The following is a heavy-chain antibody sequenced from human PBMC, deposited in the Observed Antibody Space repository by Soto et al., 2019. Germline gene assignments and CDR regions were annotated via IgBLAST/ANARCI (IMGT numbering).Heavy chain of an antibody. J-gene: IGHJ5*01. CDR3: ARYAVYQLQSDNNWFDS. CDR1: GYSFTSYW. Sequence: GESLKISCKGSGYSFTSYWIGWVRQMPGKGLEWMGIIYPGDSDTRYSPSFQGQVTISADKPISTAYLQWSSLKASDTAMYYCARYAVYQLQSDNNWFDSWGQGTLVTVSS. V-gene: IGHV5-51*04. CDR2: IYPGDSDT. D-gene: IGHD2-2*01.